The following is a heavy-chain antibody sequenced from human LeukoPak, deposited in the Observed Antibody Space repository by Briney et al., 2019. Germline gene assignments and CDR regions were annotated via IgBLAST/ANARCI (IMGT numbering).Heavy chain of an antibody. CDR1: GGSISGDRYY. CDR2: IHYSGRV. Sequence: SETLSLTCTVSGGSISGDRYYWGWFRQPPGKGPEWIGNIHYSGRVYYSVSLQSRATISVDTSKNQFPLKLNSLTAADTAVYYCARARGDGYSYFDYWGEGTLVTVSS. J-gene: IGHJ4*02. CDR3: ARARGDGYSYFDY. V-gene: IGHV4-39*06. D-gene: IGHD5-24*01.